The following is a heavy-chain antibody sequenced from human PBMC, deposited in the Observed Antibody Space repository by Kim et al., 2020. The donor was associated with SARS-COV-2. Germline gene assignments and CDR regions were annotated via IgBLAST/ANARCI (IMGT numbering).Heavy chain of an antibody. CDR2: MNSNSGNT. D-gene: IGHD3-22*01. J-gene: IGHJ6*02. CDR1: GYTFTSYD. V-gene: IGHV1-8*01. CDR3: ARGSKRSIVVVIVPFYNYGVDV. Sequence: ASVKVSCKASGYTFTSYDINWVRQATGQGLEWMGWMNSNSGNTGYAQKFQGRVTMTRNTSISTAYMELSSLRSEDTAVYYCARGSKRSIVVVIVPFYNYGVDVWGQETTVTVSS.